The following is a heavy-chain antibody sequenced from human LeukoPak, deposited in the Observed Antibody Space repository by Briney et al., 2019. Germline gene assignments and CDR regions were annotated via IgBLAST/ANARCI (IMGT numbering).Heavy chain of an antibody. V-gene: IGHV4-59*01. Sequence: SETLSLTCTVSGGSISSYYWSWIRQPPGKGLEWIGYIYYSGSTNYNPSLKSRVAISVDTSKNQFSLKLSSVTAADTAVYYCARETLRSTIVRDAFDIWGQGTMVTVSS. D-gene: IGHD3-10*01. J-gene: IGHJ3*02. CDR1: GGSISSYY. CDR3: ARETLRSTIVRDAFDI. CDR2: IYYSGST.